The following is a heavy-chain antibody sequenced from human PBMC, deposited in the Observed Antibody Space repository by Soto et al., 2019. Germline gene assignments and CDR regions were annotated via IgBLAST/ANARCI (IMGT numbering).Heavy chain of an antibody. CDR1: GFTISGYD. V-gene: IGHV3-13*01. D-gene: IGHD1-26*01. CDR3: ARGNSRLGRYYYAMDV. Sequence: PGGSLRLSCAASGFTISGYDMHWDRQGPGKGLEWVSGIATTGDTYSPGSMKGRFTISRDNAKNSLYLQVNSLRAGDTAVYYCARGNSRLGRYYYAMDVWGQGTTVTVSS. J-gene: IGHJ6*02. CDR2: IATTGDT.